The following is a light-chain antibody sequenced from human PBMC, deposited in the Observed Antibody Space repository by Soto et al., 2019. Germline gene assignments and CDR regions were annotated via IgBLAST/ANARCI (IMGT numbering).Light chain of an antibody. J-gene: IGLJ1*01. CDR3: SSYTRSVNYV. V-gene: IGLV2-14*03. CDR1: SSDVGGYKY. Sequence: QSALTQPASVSGSPGQSITISCTGTSSDVGGYKYVSWYQQHPGKAPKLMIYDVSNRPSGVSNRFSGYKSGNKASLPISGVQAEGEADYYCSSYTRSVNYVFGTGTKVNVL. CDR2: DVS.